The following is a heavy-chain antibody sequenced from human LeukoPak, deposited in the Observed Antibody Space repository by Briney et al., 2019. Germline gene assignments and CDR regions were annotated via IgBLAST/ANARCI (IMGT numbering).Heavy chain of an antibody. J-gene: IGHJ4*02. V-gene: IGHV4-61*02. D-gene: IGHD3-9*01. CDR2: IYTTGST. CDR3: ARASNGASQYYDILTGFDY. Sequence: SETLSLTCTVSGVSISSGSYYWSWIRQPAGKGLEWIGRIYTTGSTNYNPSLKRRLTISVDTSKTQFSLKLSSVTAADTAVYYCARASNGASQYYDILTGFDYWGQGTLVTVSS. CDR1: GVSISSGSYY.